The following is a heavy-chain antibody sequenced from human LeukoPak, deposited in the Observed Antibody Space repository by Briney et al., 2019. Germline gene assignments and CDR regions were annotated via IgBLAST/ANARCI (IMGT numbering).Heavy chain of an antibody. J-gene: IGHJ4*02. V-gene: IGHV1-46*01. CDR3: ARDPRPSYDSSDYYYPGDY. Sequence: SVKVSCKASGYTFTSYYMHWVRQAPGQGLEWMAIINPSGGSTRYAQKFQGRVTMTRDTSTSTVYMELSSLRSEDTAVYYCARDPRPSYDSSDYYYPGDYWGQGTLVTVSS. CDR1: GYTFTSYY. CDR2: INPSGGST. D-gene: IGHD3-22*01.